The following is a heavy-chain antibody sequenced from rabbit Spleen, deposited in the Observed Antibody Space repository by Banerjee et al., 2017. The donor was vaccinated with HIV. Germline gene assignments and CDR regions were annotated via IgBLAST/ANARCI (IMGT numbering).Heavy chain of an antibody. Sequence: YWMNWVRQAPGKGLEWIACVGGGAGITYYASWAKGRFTISKTSSTTVTLQVTSLTVADTATYFCARIPYRDDIFMWGQGTLVTVS. CDR2: VGGGAGIT. D-gene: IGHD2-1*01. V-gene: IGHV1S45*01. CDR3: ARIPYRDDIFM. CDR1: YW. J-gene: IGHJ4*01.